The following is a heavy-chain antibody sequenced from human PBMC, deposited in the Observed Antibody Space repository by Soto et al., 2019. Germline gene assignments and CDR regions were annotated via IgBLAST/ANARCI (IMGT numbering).Heavy chain of an antibody. V-gene: IGHV3-30*18. CDR2: VSFDSKNK. J-gene: IGHJ6*02. CDR1: GFTFASYG. Sequence: LVESGGRVVRPGRSLTLSCAASGFTFASYGMHWVRQAPGKGLEWVATVSFDSKNKYYIDSVEGRFTISRDNSENTLSLQMNSLRHEDMAVYYCAKESVEATYSFYGLDVWGPGTTVTVSS. CDR3: AKESVEATYSFYGLDV. D-gene: IGHD4-4*01.